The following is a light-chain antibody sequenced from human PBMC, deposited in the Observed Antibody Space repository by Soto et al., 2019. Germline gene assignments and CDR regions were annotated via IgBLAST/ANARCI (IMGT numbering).Light chain of an antibody. CDR1: SSDVGGYNY. Sequence: QSVLTQPRSVSGSPGQSVTISCTGTSSDVGGYNYVSWYQQHPGKAPKLMIYDVNKRPSGVPDRFSGSKSGNTASLTISWLQAEDESDYYCCSYAGSYPVVFGGGTQLTVL. J-gene: IGLJ2*01. CDR2: DVN. V-gene: IGLV2-11*01. CDR3: CSYAGSYPVV.